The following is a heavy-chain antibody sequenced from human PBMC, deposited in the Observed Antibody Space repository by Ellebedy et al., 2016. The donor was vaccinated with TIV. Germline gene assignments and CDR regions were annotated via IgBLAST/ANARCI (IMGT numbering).Heavy chain of an antibody. CDR1: GFTFSDYY. D-gene: IGHD2-2*01. CDR2: ISNSGSTI. V-gene: IGHV3-11*01. J-gene: IGHJ5*02. Sequence: GESLKISCAASGFTFSDYYMIWIRQAPGKGLEGVSYISNSGSTIYYADSVKGRFTISRDNAKNSLPLLMNSLRAEDTAVYYCARDARFIDQQHNWFDPWGQGTLVTVSS. CDR3: ARDARFIDQQHNWFDP.